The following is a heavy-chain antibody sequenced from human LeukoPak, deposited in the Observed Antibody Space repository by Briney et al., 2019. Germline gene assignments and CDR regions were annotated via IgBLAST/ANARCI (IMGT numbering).Heavy chain of an antibody. V-gene: IGHV3-11*06. D-gene: IGHD1-1*01. Sequence: GGSLRLSCAASGFRFSEYYMGWIRQAPGKGLEWVSSISSSSSYIYYADSVRGRFTISRDNAKNSLFLQMNSLRGEDTAVYYCARCTTGKTFGSLREIKKSREIDYWGQGTLVTVSS. CDR2: ISSSSSYI. CDR1: GFRFSEYY. J-gene: IGHJ4*02. CDR3: ARCTTGKTFGSLREIKKSREIDY.